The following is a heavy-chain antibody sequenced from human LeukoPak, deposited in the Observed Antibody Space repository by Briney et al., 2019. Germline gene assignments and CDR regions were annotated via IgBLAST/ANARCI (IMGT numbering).Heavy chain of an antibody. V-gene: IGHV3-11*01. D-gene: IGHD6-13*01. CDR3: ARDFETGIARMTPNWFDP. CDR1: GFTFSDYY. Sequence: GGSLRLSCAASGFTFSDYYMSWIRQAPGKGLEWVSYISSSGSTIYYADSVKGRFTTSRDNAKNSLYLQMNSLRAEDTAVYYCARDFETGIARMTPNWFDPWGQGTLVTVSS. J-gene: IGHJ5*02. CDR2: ISSSGSTI.